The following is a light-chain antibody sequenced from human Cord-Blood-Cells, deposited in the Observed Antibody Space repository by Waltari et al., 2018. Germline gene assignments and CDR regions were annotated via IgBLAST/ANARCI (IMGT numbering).Light chain of an antibody. CDR2: WAS. CDR3: QQYYSTPWT. Sequence: DIVMTQSPDSLAVSLGERAPINCNASQSVLSSSNNKNYLAWYQQKPGQPPKLLIYWASTRESGVPDRFSGSGSGTDFTLTISSLQAEDVAVYYCQQYYSTPWTFGQGTKVEIK. V-gene: IGKV4-1*01. CDR1: QSVLSSSNNKNY. J-gene: IGKJ1*01.